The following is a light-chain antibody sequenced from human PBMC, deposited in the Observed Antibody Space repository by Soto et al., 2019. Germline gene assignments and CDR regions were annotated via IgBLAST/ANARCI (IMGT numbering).Light chain of an antibody. CDR1: SDDIGSYNL. V-gene: IGLV2-23*02. J-gene: IGLJ2*01. CDR2: EVD. Sequence: QSALTQPASLSGSPGQSITISCTGASDDIGSYNLVSWYQQHPGNAPKLILYEVDKRPSGVSYRFSASKSGNTAFLTISGLQADDEALHHCCSYAGSNTLIFGGGTKVTVL. CDR3: CSYAGSNTLI.